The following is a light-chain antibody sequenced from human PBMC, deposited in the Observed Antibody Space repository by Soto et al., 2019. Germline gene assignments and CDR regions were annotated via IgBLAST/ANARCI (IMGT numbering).Light chain of an antibody. Sequence: EIVLTQSPAPLSLSPGERATLSCRASQSVSSYLAWYQQKPGQAPRLLIYDASNRATGIPARFSGSGSGTDFALTISSLEPEDFAVYYCRQRSNWPPITCGQGTRLEIK. CDR1: QSVSSY. V-gene: IGKV3-11*01. CDR2: DAS. J-gene: IGKJ5*01. CDR3: RQRSNWPPIT.